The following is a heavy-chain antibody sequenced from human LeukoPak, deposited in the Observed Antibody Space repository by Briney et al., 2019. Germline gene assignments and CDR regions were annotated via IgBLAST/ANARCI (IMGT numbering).Heavy chain of an antibody. CDR1: GFTFSSYG. D-gene: IGHD6-13*01. V-gene: IGHV3-33*01. CDR3: ARESPYSSSWWGSYFDY. Sequence: GGSLRLSCAASGFTFSSYGMHWVRQAPGKGMEWVAVIWYDGSNKYYADSVKGRFTISRDNSKNTLYLQMNSLRAEDTAVYYCARESPYSSSWWGSYFDYWGQGTLVTVSS. J-gene: IGHJ4*02. CDR2: IWYDGSNK.